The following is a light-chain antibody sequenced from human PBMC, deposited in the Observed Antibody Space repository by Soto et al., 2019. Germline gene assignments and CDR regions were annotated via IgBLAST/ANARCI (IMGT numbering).Light chain of an antibody. CDR3: QQRSNWPIT. Sequence: EIVMTQSPGTLSVSPGERATLSCMAGQSVSNYLAWYQQKPGQAPRLLIYDASNRATGIPGRLSGSGSGTDFTLTISSLEPEDFAVYYCQQRSNWPITFGQGTRLEIK. CDR1: QSVSNY. V-gene: IGKV3-11*01. J-gene: IGKJ5*01. CDR2: DAS.